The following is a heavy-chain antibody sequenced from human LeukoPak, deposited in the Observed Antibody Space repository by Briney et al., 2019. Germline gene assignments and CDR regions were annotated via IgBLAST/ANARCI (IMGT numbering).Heavy chain of an antibody. V-gene: IGHV3-21*01. D-gene: IGHD3-3*01. J-gene: IGHJ6*02. Sequence: GGSLRLSCAASGFTFSSYSMNWVRQAPGKGLEWVSSISSSSSYIYYADSVKGRFTISRDNAKNSLYLQMNSLRAEDTAVYYCARDRNYDFWSGFRTVIYHYGMDVWGQGTTVTVSS. CDR3: ARDRNYDFWSGFRTVIYHYGMDV. CDR1: GFTFSSYS. CDR2: ISSSSSYI.